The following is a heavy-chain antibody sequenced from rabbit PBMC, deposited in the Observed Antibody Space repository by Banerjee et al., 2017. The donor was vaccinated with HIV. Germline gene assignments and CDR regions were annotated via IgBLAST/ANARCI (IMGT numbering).Heavy chain of an antibody. CDR1: GIDFSSYNY. CDR3: ARDGFGTGPDYDL. CDR2: INTSSGNT. V-gene: IGHV1S45*01. J-gene: IGHJ6*01. Sequence: QEQLEESGGDLVKPEGSLTLTCTASGIDFSSYNYMCWVRQAPGKGLELIACINTSSGNTVYASWAKGRFTISRTSSTTVALQMTSLTAADTATYFCARDGFGTGPDYDLWGPGTLVTVS. D-gene: IGHD7-1*01.